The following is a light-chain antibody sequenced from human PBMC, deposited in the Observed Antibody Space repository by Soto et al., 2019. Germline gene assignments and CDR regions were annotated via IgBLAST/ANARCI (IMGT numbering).Light chain of an antibody. V-gene: IGLV2-14*01. CDR3: SSYTSSSNVV. Sequence: QSALTQPASVSGSPGQSITISCTGTSSDVGGYNYVSWYQQHPGKAPKLMIYEVSYRPSGVSNRFSGSKSGNTASLTISGLQAEDEAGYYCSSYTSSSNVVFGGGTKLTVL. CDR2: EVS. CDR1: SSDVGGYNY. J-gene: IGLJ2*01.